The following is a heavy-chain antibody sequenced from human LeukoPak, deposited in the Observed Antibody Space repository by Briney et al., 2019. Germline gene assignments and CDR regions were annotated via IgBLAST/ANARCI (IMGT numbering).Heavy chain of an antibody. D-gene: IGHD6-13*01. CDR2: IYTSGST. J-gene: IGHJ4*02. CDR3: ARSLPGAIGAADF. Sequence: SETLSLTCSVSGGSISSRDYYWGWIRQPPGKALEWIGRIYTSGSTNYNPSLKSRVTISVDTSKNQFSLKVTSMSAADTGVYYCARSLPGAIGAADFWGQGTLVTVSS. CDR1: GGSISSRDYY. V-gene: IGHV4-39*07.